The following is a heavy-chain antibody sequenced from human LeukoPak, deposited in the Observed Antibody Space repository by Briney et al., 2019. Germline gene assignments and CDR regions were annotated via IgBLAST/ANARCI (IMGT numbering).Heavy chain of an antibody. V-gene: IGHV3-49*04. J-gene: IGHJ4*02. Sequence: GGSLRLSCTTSGFTLGDYAMTWVRQAPGKGLEWVGFIRSNSCDGTADYAASLKDRFIILRDDSQSIAYLQVNSLNTSDTAVYYCSRGIVVGATGLSDHWGQGTLVTVSS. CDR1: GFTLGDYA. CDR2: IRSNSCDGTA. D-gene: IGHD2-15*01. CDR3: SRGIVVGATGLSDH.